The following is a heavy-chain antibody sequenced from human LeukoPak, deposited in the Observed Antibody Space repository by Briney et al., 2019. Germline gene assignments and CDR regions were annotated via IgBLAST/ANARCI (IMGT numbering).Heavy chain of an antibody. D-gene: IGHD5-12*01. Sequence: SETLSLTCTVSGGSLSDHFWTWIRQPAGRGLEWIGRIRWGTAYYNPSLESRVIISLDTSNNQFSLKVTSVTAADTADYYCARGTERTRISGYYSFDYWGRGILVTVSS. CDR3: ARGTERTRISGYYSFDY. V-gene: IGHV4-4*07. CDR1: GGSLSDHF. J-gene: IGHJ4*02. CDR2: IRWGTA.